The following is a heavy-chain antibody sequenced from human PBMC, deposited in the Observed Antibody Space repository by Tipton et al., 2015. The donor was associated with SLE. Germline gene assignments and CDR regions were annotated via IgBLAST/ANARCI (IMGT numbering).Heavy chain of an antibody. D-gene: IGHD2-15*01. Sequence: SLRLSCAASGFTFSSYSMNWVRQAPGKGLEWVSSISSSSSYIYYADSVKGRFTISRDNAKNSLYLQMNSLRAEDTAVYYCARDLGGYCSGGSCYSDYYFDYWGQGTLVTVSS. V-gene: IGHV3-21*01. J-gene: IGHJ4*02. CDR1: GFTFSSYS. CDR3: ARDLGGYCSGGSCYSDYYFDY. CDR2: ISSSSSYI.